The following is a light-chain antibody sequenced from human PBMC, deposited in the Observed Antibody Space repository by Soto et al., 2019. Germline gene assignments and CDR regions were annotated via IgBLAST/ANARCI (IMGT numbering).Light chain of an antibody. CDR3: QQYNSHWT. CDR1: QSISSY. CDR2: DAS. Sequence: DIQMTQSPSSLSASVGDRVTITCRASQSISSYLNWYQQKPGKAPNLLIYDASSLQSGVPSRFSGIGSGTEFTLTISSLQPDDFATYYCQQYNSHWTFGQGTKVDIK. J-gene: IGKJ1*01. V-gene: IGKV1-5*01.